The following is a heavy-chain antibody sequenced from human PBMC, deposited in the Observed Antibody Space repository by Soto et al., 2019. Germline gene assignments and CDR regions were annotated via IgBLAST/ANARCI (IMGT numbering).Heavy chain of an antibody. Sequence: PGGSLRLSCAASGFTFSDYYMIWIRQAPGKGLEWVSYISSSSSYTNYADSVKGRFTISRDNAKNSLYLQMNSLRAEDTAVYYCASGGSYPYYYYGMDVWGQGTTVTVSS. V-gene: IGHV3-11*06. CDR1: GFTFSDYY. J-gene: IGHJ6*02. CDR2: ISSSSSYT. CDR3: ASGGSYPYYYYGMDV. D-gene: IGHD1-26*01.